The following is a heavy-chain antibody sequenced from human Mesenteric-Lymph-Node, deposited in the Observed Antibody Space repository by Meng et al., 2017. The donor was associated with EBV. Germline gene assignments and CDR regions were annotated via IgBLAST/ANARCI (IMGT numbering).Heavy chain of an antibody. V-gene: IGHV4-34*02. J-gene: IGHJ4*02. CDR2: INHSGGT. CDR3: ARGGGVLTPLDY. CDR1: GDSFSGYF. Sequence: QVQFQQWGAGLLKPSETLSLTCAVYGDSFSGYFWSWIRQLLGKGLEWIGEINHSGGTNYNPSLESRVTISVDASKNQFSLKLRSVTAADTAVYYCARGGGVLTPLDYWGQGGLVTVSS. D-gene: IGHD4-23*01.